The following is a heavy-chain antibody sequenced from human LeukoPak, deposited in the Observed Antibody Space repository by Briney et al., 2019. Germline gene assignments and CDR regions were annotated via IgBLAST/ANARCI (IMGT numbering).Heavy chain of an antibody. CDR1: GGSISSYY. D-gene: IGHD4-23*01. CDR3: ARPAYGGGPDAFDI. Sequence: SETLSLICTVSGGSISSYYWSWIRQPAGKGLEWIGRIYTTGSTNYNPSLKSRVTMSVDTSKNQFSLKLISMTAADTAVYYCARPAYGGGPDAFDIWGQGTMVTVSS. CDR2: IYTTGST. J-gene: IGHJ3*02. V-gene: IGHV4-4*07.